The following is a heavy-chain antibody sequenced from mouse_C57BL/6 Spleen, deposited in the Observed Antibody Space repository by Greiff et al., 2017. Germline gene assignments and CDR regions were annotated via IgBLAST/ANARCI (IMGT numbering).Heavy chain of an antibody. J-gene: IGHJ2*01. CDR2: IDPSDSST. Sequence: QVQLQQSGAELVKPGASVKLSCKASGYTFTSSWMQWVKQRPGKGLEWIGEIDPSDSSTNSNHKFKGKATLTVATSSSTAYMQLSSLTSEDSAVYYCASGGYGSIFDYWGQGTTLTVSS. CDR1: GYTFTSSW. CDR3: ASGGYGSIFDY. V-gene: IGHV1-50*01. D-gene: IGHD1-1*01.